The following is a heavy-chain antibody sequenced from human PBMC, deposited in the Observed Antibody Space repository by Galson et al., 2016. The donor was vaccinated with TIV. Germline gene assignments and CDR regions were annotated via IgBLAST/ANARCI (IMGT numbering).Heavy chain of an antibody. Sequence: SLRLSCAASGFTFSDYYMSWIRKAPGKGLEWLSYIGSTGRAIYYADSVKGRFTISRDNVKSILYLHMNSLRVEDTAVYYCARDCSSSNCYTDPIYFDSWGQGALVTVSS. J-gene: IGHJ4*02. V-gene: IGHV3-11*01. CDR3: ARDCSSSNCYTDPIYFDS. CDR2: IGSTGRAI. CDR1: GFTFSDYY. D-gene: IGHD2-2*01.